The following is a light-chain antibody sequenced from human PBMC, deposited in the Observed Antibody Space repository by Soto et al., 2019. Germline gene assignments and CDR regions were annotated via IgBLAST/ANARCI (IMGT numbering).Light chain of an antibody. V-gene: IGKV3D-20*02. Sequence: ENVLTQSPGTLSLSPGERATLSCGAGQSVSSSTYLAWYQQKPGQAPRLLIYDAYNRATGIPPRFSGSGSGTDFTLTISSLEPEDSAVYYCQQRHMWPITFGQGTRLEI. CDR1: QSVSSSTY. CDR2: DAY. J-gene: IGKJ5*01. CDR3: QQRHMWPIT.